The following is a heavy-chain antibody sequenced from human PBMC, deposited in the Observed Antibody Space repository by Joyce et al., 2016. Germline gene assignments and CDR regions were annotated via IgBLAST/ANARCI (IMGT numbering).Heavy chain of an antibody. CDR2: IYYSRTT. J-gene: IGHJ5*01. Sequence: QVQLQESGPRLVKPSETLSLTCTVSGGSIGFYYWNWIRQSPGKGLEWIGNIYYSRTTHYNHSLNSRLTISVDIPKNQFSLNLSSVTPADTAVYYCARAIYSNNYRHNWFDSWGQGTLVTVSS. V-gene: IGHV4-59*01. D-gene: IGHD4-11*01. CDR3: ARAIYSNNYRHNWFDS. CDR1: GGSIGFYY.